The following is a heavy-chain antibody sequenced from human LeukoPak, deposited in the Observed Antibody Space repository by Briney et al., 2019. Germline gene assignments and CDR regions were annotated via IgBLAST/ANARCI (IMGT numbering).Heavy chain of an antibody. J-gene: IGHJ4*02. V-gene: IGHV4-34*01. D-gene: IGHD5-12*01. CDR1: GGSFSGYY. Sequence: SETLSLTCAVYGGSFSGYYWSWIRRPPGKGLEWIGEINHSGSTNYNPSLKSRVTISVDTSKNQFSLKLSSVTAADTAVYYCARGRANWGQGTLVTVSS. CDR2: INHSGST. CDR3: ARGRAN.